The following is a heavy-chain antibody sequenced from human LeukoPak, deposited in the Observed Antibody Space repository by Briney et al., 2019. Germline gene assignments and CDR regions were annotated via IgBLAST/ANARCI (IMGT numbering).Heavy chain of an antibody. CDR2: MNPNSGNT. V-gene: IGHV1-8*02. CDR3: ARGRILAAAGY. CDR1: GGTFSSYT. D-gene: IGHD6-13*01. J-gene: IGHJ4*02. Sequence: ASVKVSCKASGGTFSSYTISWVRQAPGQGLEWMGWMNPNSGNTGYAQKFQGRVTMTRNTSISTAYMELSSLRSEDTAVYYCARGRILAAAGYWGQGTLVTVSS.